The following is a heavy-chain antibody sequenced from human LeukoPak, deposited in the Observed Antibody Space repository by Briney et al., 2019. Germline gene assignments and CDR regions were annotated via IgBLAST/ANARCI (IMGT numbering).Heavy chain of an antibody. J-gene: IGHJ4*02. CDR2: IYYSGST. Sequence: PSETLSLTCTVPGGSISSYYWSWIRQPPGKGLEWIGYIYYSGSTNYNPSLESRVTISVDTSKNQFSLKLSSVTAADTAVYYCASSLISRLDYWGQGTLVTASS. CDR3: ASSLISRLDY. V-gene: IGHV4-59*01. CDR1: GGSISSYY. D-gene: IGHD3-16*02.